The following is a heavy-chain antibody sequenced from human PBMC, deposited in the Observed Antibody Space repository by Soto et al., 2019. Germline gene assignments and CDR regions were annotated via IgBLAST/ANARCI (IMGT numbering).Heavy chain of an antibody. Sequence: GGSLRLSCAASGFTFSNAWMNWVRQAPGKGLEWVGRIKSKTDGGTTDYAAPVKGRFTISRDDSKNTPYLQMNSLKTEDIAVYYCTTDLVYDSSGYDGYWGQGTLVTVSS. CDR2: IKSKTDGGTT. CDR1: GFTFSNAW. CDR3: TTDLVYDSSGYDGY. J-gene: IGHJ4*02. D-gene: IGHD3-22*01. V-gene: IGHV3-15*07.